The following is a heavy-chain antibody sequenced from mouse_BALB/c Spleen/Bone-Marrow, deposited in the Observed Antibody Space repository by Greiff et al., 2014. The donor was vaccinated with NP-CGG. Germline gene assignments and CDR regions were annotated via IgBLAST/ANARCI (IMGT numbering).Heavy chain of an antibody. J-gene: IGHJ4*01. CDR2: IAPGTGTT. CDR1: GYTFTNFW. Sequence: DLVKPGASVKLSCKASGYTFTNFWINWIKQRPGQGLEWIGRIAPGTGTTYYNEMFKGKATLTVDTSSSTAYIQLSSLSSEDSVVYFCARYDYAMDYWGQGTSVTVSS. V-gene: IGHV1S41*01. D-gene: IGHD2-3*01. CDR3: ARYDYAMDY.